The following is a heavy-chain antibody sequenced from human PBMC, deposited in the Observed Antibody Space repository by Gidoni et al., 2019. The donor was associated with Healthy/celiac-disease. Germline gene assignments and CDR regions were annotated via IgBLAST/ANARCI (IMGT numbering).Heavy chain of an antibody. J-gene: IGHJ3*02. CDR3: AREAPHVGYSSGWSI. D-gene: IGHD6-19*01. CDR2: ISAYNGNT. CDR1: GYTFTSYG. Sequence: QVQLVQSGAEVKKPGASVKVSCKASGYTFTSYGISWVRQAPGQGLEWMGWISAYNGNTNYAQKLQGRVTMTTDTSTSTAHMELRSLRSDDTAVYYCAREAPHVGYSSGWSIWGQGTMVTVSS. V-gene: IGHV1-18*01.